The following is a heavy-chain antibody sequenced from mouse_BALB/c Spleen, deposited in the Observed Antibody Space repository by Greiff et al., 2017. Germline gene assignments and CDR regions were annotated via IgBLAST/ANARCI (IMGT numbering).Heavy chain of an antibody. J-gene: IGHJ4*01. Sequence: VQLKESGPGLVAPSQSLSITCTVSGFSLTSYGVHWVRQPPGKGLEWLGVIWAGGSTNYNSALMSRLSISKDNSKSQVFLKMNSLQTDDTAMYYCASYPRYYAMDYWGQGTSVTVSS. CDR2: IWAGGST. CDR3: ASYPRYYAMDY. V-gene: IGHV2-9*02. CDR1: GFSLTSYG.